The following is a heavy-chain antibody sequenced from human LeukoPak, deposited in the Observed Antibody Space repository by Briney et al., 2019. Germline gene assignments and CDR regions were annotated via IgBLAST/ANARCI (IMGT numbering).Heavy chain of an antibody. Sequence: GGSLRLSCAASGFTFSSYAMSWVRQAPGKGLEWVSAISGSGGSTYYADSVKGRFTISSDNSKNTLYLQMNSLRAEDTAVYYCAKATFGVPDHLWFGELLYLYFDYWGQGTLVTVSS. CDR1: GFTFSSYA. J-gene: IGHJ4*02. CDR3: AKATFGVPDHLWFGELLYLYFDY. V-gene: IGHV3-23*01. D-gene: IGHD3-10*01. CDR2: ISGSGGST.